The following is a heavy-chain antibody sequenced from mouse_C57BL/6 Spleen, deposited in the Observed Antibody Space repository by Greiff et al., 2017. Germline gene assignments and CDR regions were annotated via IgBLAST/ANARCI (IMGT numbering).Heavy chain of an antibody. CDR1: GYTFTDYN. CDR2: INPNNGGT. D-gene: IGHD2-4*01. V-gene: IGHV1-18*01. Sequence: EVQLQQSGPELVKPGASVKIPCKASGYTFTDYNMDWVKQSHGKSLEWIGDINPNNGGTIYNQKFKGKATLTVDKSSSTAYMELRSLTSEDTAVYDCARYDYDPPYDAMDYWGQGTSVTVSS. J-gene: IGHJ4*01. CDR3: ARYDYDPPYDAMDY.